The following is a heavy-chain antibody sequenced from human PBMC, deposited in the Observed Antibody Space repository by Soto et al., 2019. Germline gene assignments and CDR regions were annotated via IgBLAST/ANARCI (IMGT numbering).Heavy chain of an antibody. CDR1: AFTFRDYY. D-gene: IGHD3-3*01. Sequence: AXGSLRLSCAPAAFTFRDYYMSWIRQVPGKGLEWVSYNRSSGSTIYYADSVKGRFTISRDNAKNSLYLQMNSLRAEDTAVYYCARAITIFGVVFDYWGQGTMVTVSS. V-gene: IGHV3-11*01. J-gene: IGHJ4*02. CDR3: ARAITIFGVVFDY. CDR2: NRSSGSTI.